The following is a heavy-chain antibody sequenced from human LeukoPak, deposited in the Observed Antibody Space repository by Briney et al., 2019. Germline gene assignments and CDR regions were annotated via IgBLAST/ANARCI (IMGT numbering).Heavy chain of an antibody. V-gene: IGHV4-39*01. CDR1: GGSMSNIYY. CDR3: ARHGGDCSSTSCHLDY. CDR2: IFYSGIT. J-gene: IGHJ4*02. D-gene: IGHD2-2*01. Sequence: SETLSLTCNVSGGSMSNIYYWGWIRQPPGKGLEWIGNIFYSGITYYNPSLKSRVTISVDTSKNQFSLKLSSVTAADTAVYYCARHGGDCSSTSCHLDYWGQGTLVTVSS.